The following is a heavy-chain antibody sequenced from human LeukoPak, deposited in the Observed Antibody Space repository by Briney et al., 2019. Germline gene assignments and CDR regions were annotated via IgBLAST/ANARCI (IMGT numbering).Heavy chain of an antibody. D-gene: IGHD6-13*01. V-gene: IGHV3-30*01. CDR3: AREEQELVRDYYYYMDV. CDR2: ISYDGSHT. Sequence: PGGSLRLSCAASGFIFSNFAMHWARQAPGKGLEWVALISYDGSHTYYADSMKGRFTISRDNSRNVLYLQMTSLRGDDSAVYYCAREEQELVRDYYYYMDVWGKGTTVTVSS. J-gene: IGHJ6*03. CDR1: GFIFSNFA.